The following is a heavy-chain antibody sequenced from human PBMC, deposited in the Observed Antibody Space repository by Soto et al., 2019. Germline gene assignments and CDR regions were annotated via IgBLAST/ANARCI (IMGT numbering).Heavy chain of an antibody. V-gene: IGHV1-3*01. D-gene: IGHD5-18*01. CDR1: GYTFTSYA. CDR2: INAGNGNT. Sequence: ASVKVSCKASGYTFTSYAMQWVRQAPGQRLELMGWINAGNGNTKYSQKFQGRVTITRDTSASTAYMELSSLRSEDTAVYYCASSEDTAYYFDYWGQGTLVTVYS. CDR3: ASSEDTAYYFDY. J-gene: IGHJ4*02.